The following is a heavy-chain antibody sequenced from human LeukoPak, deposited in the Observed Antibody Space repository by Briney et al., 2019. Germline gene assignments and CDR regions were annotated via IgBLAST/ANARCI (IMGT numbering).Heavy chain of an antibody. D-gene: IGHD1-26*01. J-gene: IGHJ5*02. CDR1: RFKFSDYY. CDR3: ARDFGRTGTSYYVDR. CDR2: ISSSGITI. Sequence: PGGSLRLSCAASRFKFSDYYMSWLRQAPGKGPEWVSYISSSGITIYYADSVKGRFAISRDNAQNSLYLQMSSLRAEDTAVYYCARDFGRTGTSYYVDRWGQGTLVTVSS. V-gene: IGHV3-11*01.